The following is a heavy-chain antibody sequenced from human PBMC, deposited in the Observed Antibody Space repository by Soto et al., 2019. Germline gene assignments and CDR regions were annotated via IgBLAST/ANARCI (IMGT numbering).Heavy chain of an antibody. Sequence: QVQLVQSGAEVKKPGSSVKVSCKASGGTFSSYPVSWVRQAPGQGPEWMGKIIPTLGIANYAEKLQGRLTITADKYTTTPYMELSSLRSEDTAVYYCARYLPLEFDVLSAYYQSDAFDTWVQGTMVTVSS. CDR2: IIPTLGIA. J-gene: IGHJ3*02. V-gene: IGHV1-69*02. CDR3: ARYLPLEFDVLSAYYQSDAFDT. CDR1: GGTFSSYP. D-gene: IGHD3-3*01.